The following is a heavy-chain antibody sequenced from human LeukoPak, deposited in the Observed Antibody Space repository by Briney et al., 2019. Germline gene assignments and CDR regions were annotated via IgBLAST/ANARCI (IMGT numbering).Heavy chain of an antibody. D-gene: IGHD1-26*01. J-gene: IGHJ3*02. CDR3: AKVRPNGIVGGKAFDI. V-gene: IGHV3-23*01. CDR2: ISGSGGST. Sequence: PGGSLRLSCAASGFTFSSYAMSWVGQAPGKGLEWVSAISGSGGSTYYADSVKGRFTISRDNSKNTLYLQMNSLRAEDTAVYYCAKVRPNGIVGGKAFDIWGQGTMVTVS. CDR1: GFTFSSYA.